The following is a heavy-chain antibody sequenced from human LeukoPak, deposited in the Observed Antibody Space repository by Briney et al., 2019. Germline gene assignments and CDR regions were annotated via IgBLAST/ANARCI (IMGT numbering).Heavy chain of an antibody. CDR1: GFTLSSYR. J-gene: IGHJ4*02. D-gene: IGHD3/OR15-3a*01. V-gene: IGHV3-74*01. CDR3: ARAFGLTDY. CDR2: INSDGSDT. Sequence: GGSLRLSCAASGFTLSSYRMHWVRQVPGKGLVWVSRINSDGSDTSYADSVKGRFTISRDNAKNTLYLQMNSLRDEDTAVYYCARAFGLTDYWGQGTLVTVSS.